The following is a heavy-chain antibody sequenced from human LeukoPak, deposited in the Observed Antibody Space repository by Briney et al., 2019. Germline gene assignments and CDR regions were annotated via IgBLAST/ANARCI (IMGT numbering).Heavy chain of an antibody. Sequence: SETLSLTCTVSGGSISSYYWSWIRQPAGKELEWIGRIFTSGNTNYNPSLKSRVTISVDASKNHFSLKLTSVTAADTAVYYCARGAAAGYFDSWGQGALVTVFS. D-gene: IGHD6-13*01. CDR2: IFTSGNT. CDR3: ARGAAAGYFDS. V-gene: IGHV4-4*07. CDR1: GGSISSYY. J-gene: IGHJ4*02.